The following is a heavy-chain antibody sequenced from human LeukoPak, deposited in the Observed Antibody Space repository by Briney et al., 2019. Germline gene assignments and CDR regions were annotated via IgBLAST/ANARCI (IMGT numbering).Heavy chain of an antibody. Sequence: SETLSLTCTVSGGSISSYYWSWIRQPPGKGLEWIGYIYYSGSTNYNSSFKSRVTISIDTSKNQFSLRLSSVTAADTAVYYCARVVLPRVNWFDPWGQGTLVTVSS. CDR3: ARVVLPRVNWFDP. V-gene: IGHV4-59*12. CDR1: GGSISSYY. CDR2: IYYSGST. J-gene: IGHJ5*02. D-gene: IGHD6-6*01.